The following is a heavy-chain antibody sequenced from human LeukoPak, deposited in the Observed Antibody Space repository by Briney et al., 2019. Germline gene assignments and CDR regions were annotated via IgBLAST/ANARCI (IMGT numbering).Heavy chain of an antibody. CDR1: GFSLSTRGM. J-gene: IGHJ4*02. Sequence: SGPALVKPTQTLTLTCTFSGFSLSTRGMCVSWIRQPPGKGLEWIGEINHSGSTNYNPSLKSRVTISVDTSKNQFSLKLTSVTAADTAVYFCARAGRFDYWGQGSLVTVSS. V-gene: IGHV4-39*07. D-gene: IGHD1-26*01. CDR2: INHSGST. CDR3: ARAGRFDY.